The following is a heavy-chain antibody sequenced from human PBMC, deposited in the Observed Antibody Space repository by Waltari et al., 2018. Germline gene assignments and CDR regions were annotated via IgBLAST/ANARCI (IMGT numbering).Heavy chain of an antibody. CDR3: VRGAFES. CDR2: VFNGGTT. Sequence: QVQLQESGPGLVKSSDTLSLTCTASGGSISTTNYNWGWLRQPPGKGLEWIGSVFNGGTTFYNPSLKSRVTISVDRSKNRFSLYLHSVTATDSAVYYCVRGAFESWGQGSLVTVSS. CDR1: GGSISTTNYN. V-gene: IGHV4-39*07. J-gene: IGHJ4*02.